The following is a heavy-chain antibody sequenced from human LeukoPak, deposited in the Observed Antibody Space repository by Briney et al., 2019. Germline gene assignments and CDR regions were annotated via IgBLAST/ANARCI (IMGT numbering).Heavy chain of an antibody. V-gene: IGHV4-39*07. Sequence: SETLSLTCTVSGGSISSSSYYWGWIRQPPGKGLEWIGSIYYSGSTYYNPSLKSRVTISVDTSKNQFSLKLSSVTAADTAVYYCARVVSNYYDSSGYHDAFDIWGQGTMVTVSS. J-gene: IGHJ3*02. CDR2: IYYSGST. CDR3: ARVVSNYYDSSGYHDAFDI. D-gene: IGHD3-22*01. CDR1: GGSISSSSYY.